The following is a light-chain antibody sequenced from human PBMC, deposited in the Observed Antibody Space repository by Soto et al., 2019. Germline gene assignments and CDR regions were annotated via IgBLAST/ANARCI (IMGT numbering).Light chain of an antibody. CDR3: QQYNSSSQT. J-gene: IGKJ1*01. Sequence: DIQMTQAPSSLSASVGDTVAITCRAIQSIRRYLTWYQQKPGKAPKLLIYNASSLKSGVPSRFSGSGSGTEFTLTISSLQPDDFATYYCQQYNSSSQTFGQGTKVDIK. CDR2: NAS. CDR1: QSIRRY. V-gene: IGKV1-5*03.